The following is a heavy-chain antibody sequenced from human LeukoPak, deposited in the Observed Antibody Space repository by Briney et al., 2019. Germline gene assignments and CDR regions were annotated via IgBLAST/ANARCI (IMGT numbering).Heavy chain of an antibody. CDR2: ISAYNGNT. V-gene: IGHV1-18*01. CDR3: ARDVQQAYSSGWPDY. Sequence: ASVKASCKASGYTFTSYGISWVRQAPGQGLEWMGWISAYNGNTNYAQKLQGRVTMTTDTSTSTAYMELRSLRSDDTAVYYCARDVQQAYSSGWPDYWGQGTLVTVSS. D-gene: IGHD6-19*01. CDR1: GYTFTSYG. J-gene: IGHJ4*02.